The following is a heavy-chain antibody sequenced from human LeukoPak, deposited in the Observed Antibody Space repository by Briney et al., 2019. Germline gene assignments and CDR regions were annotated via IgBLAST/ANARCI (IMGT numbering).Heavy chain of an antibody. CDR3: TRDSAHDL. D-gene: IGHD2-15*01. J-gene: IGHJ3*01. Sequence: GRSLRLSCAASRFTFSSYSLHWVRQAPGKGLEWVTLISYDGHKKNYADSVKGRFTISRDNSKNTLYLQMNSLTAEDTAVCYCTRDSAHDLWGQGTMVTVSS. CDR2: ISYDGHKK. V-gene: IGHV3-30*01. CDR1: RFTFSSYS.